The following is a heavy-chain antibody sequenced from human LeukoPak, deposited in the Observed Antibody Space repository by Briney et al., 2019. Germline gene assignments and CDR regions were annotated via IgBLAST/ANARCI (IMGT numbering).Heavy chain of an antibody. CDR1: GGSISSSSYY. D-gene: IGHD4-23*01. V-gene: IGHV4-39*01. Sequence: PSETLSLTCTVSGGSISSSSYYWGWIRQPPGKGLEWIGSIYYSGSTYYNPSLKSRVTISVDTSKNQFSLKLSSVTAADTAAYYCASPVGKYGGNSFAFDIWGQGTMVTVSS. CDR3: ASPVGKYGGNSFAFDI. CDR2: IYYSGST. J-gene: IGHJ3*02.